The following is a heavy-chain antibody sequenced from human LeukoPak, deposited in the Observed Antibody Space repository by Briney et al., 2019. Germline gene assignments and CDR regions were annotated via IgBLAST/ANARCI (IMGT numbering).Heavy chain of an antibody. J-gene: IGHJ4*02. CDR1: GGSISSYY. CDR3: ARYIVPADAFDI. CDR2: IYYSGST. D-gene: IGHD2-2*01. V-gene: IGHV4-59*01. Sequence: SETLSLTCTVSGGSISSYYWSWIRQPPGKGLEWIGYIYYSGSTNYNPSLKSRVTISVDTSKNQFSLKLSSVTAADTAVYYCARYIVPADAFDIWGQGTLVTVSS.